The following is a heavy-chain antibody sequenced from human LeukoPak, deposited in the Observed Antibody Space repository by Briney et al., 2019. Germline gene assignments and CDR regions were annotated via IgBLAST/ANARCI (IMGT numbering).Heavy chain of an antibody. CDR3: ARDPASGSYPTLFDY. Sequence: ASVKVSCKASGYTFTGYYMHWVRQAPGQGLEWMGWINAGNGNTKYSQKFQGRVTITRDTSASTAYMELSSLRSEDTAVYYCARDPASGSYPTLFDYWGQGTLVTVSS. D-gene: IGHD1-26*01. CDR1: GYTFTGYY. V-gene: IGHV1-3*01. CDR2: INAGNGNT. J-gene: IGHJ4*02.